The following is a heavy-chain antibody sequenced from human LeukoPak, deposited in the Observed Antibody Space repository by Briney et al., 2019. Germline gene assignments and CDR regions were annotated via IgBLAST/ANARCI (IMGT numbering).Heavy chain of an antibody. CDR1: GFTFTNPW. V-gene: IGHV3-15*01. D-gene: IGHD3-10*01. CDR3: ATDLGLTMIRGVIVH. CDR2: IKSKGDGETT. Sequence: GGSLRLSCAASGFTFTNPWMTWVRQAPGKGLEWVGRIKSKGDGETTDYAAPVKGRFTMSRDDSKATLYLQMNSLKAEDTAVYYCATDLGLTMIRGVIVHWGQGALVTVSS. J-gene: IGHJ4*02.